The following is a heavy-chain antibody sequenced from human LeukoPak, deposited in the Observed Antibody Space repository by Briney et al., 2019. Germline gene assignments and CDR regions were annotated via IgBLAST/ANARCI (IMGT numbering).Heavy chain of an antibody. CDR3: AKDLRITMIVVFENAFDI. Sequence: GGSLRLSCAASGLTFSSYGMSWVRQAPGKGLEWVSAISGSGGSTYYADSVKGRFTISRDNPKNTLYLQMNSLRAEDTAVYYCAKDLRITMIVVFENAFDIWGQGTMVTVSS. J-gene: IGHJ3*02. D-gene: IGHD3-22*01. CDR1: GLTFSSYG. CDR2: ISGSGGST. V-gene: IGHV3-23*01.